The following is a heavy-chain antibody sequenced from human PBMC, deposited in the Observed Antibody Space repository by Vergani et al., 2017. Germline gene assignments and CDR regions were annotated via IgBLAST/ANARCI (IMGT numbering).Heavy chain of an antibody. V-gene: IGHV4-34*01. CDR2: INHSGST. J-gene: IGHJ3*02. Sequence: VQLQQWGAGLLKPSETLSLTCAVYGGSFSGYYWSWIRQPPGKGLEWIGEINHSGSTNYNPSLKSRVTISVDTSKNQFSLKLSSVTAADTAVYYCARVNPMMAAFDIWGQGTMVTVSS. CDR3: ARVNPMMAAFDI. CDR1: GGSFSGYY. D-gene: IGHD5-24*01.